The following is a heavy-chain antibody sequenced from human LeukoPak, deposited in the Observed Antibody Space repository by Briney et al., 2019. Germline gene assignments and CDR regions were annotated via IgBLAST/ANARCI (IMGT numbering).Heavy chain of an antibody. CDR3: ARSRGSSGGYPFDY. Sequence: GGSLRLSCAASGFTFSSYSMNWVRQAPGKGLEWVSYISSSSSTIYYAGSVKGRFTISRDNAKNSLFLQMNSLRAEDTAVYYCARSRGSSGGYPFDYWGQGTLVTVSS. CDR1: GFTFSSYS. J-gene: IGHJ4*02. D-gene: IGHD1-26*01. V-gene: IGHV3-48*01. CDR2: ISSSSSTI.